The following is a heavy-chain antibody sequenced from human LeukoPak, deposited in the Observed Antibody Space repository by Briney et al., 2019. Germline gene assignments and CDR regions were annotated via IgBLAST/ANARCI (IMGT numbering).Heavy chain of an antibody. CDR3: ARSERWLQVYFDY. J-gene: IGHJ4*02. CDR1: GFTFSNYA. V-gene: IGHV3-30*04. D-gene: IGHD5-24*01. CDR2: ISYDGKNK. Sequence: PGRSLRLSCAASGFTFSNYAIHWVRQAPGKGLEWVAVISYDGKNKYYADSVKGRFTISRDNSKNTLYLQMNSLRAEDTAVYYCARSERWLQVYFDYWGQGTLVTVSS.